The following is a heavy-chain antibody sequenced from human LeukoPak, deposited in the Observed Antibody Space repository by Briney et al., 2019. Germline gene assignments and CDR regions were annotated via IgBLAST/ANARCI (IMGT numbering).Heavy chain of an antibody. Sequence: GGSLRLSCAASGFTFSTYTMNWVRQAPGKGLEWIADITISGHTKNYADSVKGRFTISRDNAGTSLYLQMNSLRVEDTGVYYCARGDPHADLWGQGTLVTVSS. J-gene: IGHJ5*02. CDR2: ITISGHTK. V-gene: IGHV3-48*04. CDR3: ARGDPHADL. CDR1: GFTFSTYT.